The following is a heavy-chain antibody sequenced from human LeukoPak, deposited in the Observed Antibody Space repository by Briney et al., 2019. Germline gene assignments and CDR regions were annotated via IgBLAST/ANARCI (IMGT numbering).Heavy chain of an antibody. Sequence: KPSDTLSLTCTVSGGSINTPNYYWGWIRQTPGKGLEWIGNIFYSGGTYYSPSLTSRVTISLDTSRNQFSLKLNSVTAADTAVYYCARGPYYYYMDVWGKGTTVTVSS. CDR1: GGSINTPNYY. CDR3: ARGPYYYYMDV. J-gene: IGHJ6*03. CDR2: IFYSGGT. V-gene: IGHV4-39*07.